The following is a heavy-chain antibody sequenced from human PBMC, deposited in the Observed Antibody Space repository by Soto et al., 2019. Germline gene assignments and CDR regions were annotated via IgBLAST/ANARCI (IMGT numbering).Heavy chain of an antibody. CDR1: GYTFTSYD. CDR3: ARGQRAHGITIFGVVTRGPYYYYMDV. CDR2: MNPNSGNT. Sequence: QVQLVQSGAEVKKPGASVKVSCKASGYTFTSYDINWVRQATGQGLEWMGWMNPNSGNTGYAQKFQGRVTMTRNTSISTAYMELSSLRSEDTAVYYCARGQRAHGITIFGVVTRGPYYYYMDVWGKGTTVTVSS. V-gene: IGHV1-8*01. D-gene: IGHD3-3*01. J-gene: IGHJ6*03.